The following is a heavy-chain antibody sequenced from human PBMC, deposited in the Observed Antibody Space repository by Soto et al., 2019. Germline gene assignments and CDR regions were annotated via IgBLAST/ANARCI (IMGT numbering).Heavy chain of an antibody. J-gene: IGHJ4*02. CDR3: ETRYGRYFDF. Sequence: PSETLSLTCTSSGFSISSYYLTWIRQPPGKGLEWIGYIYYSGSTDYNPSLKSRVTISVDTSKNQFPLKLSSVTAADTAVYYCETRYGRYFDFWGQGPLLTVSS. V-gene: IGHV4-59*08. CDR2: IYYSGST. D-gene: IGHD4-17*01. CDR1: GFSISSYY.